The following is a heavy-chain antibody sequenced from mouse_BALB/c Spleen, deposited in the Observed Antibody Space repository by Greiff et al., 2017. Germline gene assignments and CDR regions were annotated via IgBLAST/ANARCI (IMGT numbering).Heavy chain of an antibody. CDR2: IDPANGNT. Sequence: EVQLQQSGAELVKPGASVKLSCTASGFNIKDSSMPWVKQRPEQGLEWIGRIDPANGNTKYDPKFQGKATITADTSSNTAYLQLSSLTSEDTAVYYCARDGDDGSSGGAMDYWGQGTSVTVSS. CDR3: ARDGDDGSSGGAMDY. CDR1: GFNIKDSS. V-gene: IGHV14-3*02. D-gene: IGHD1-1*01. J-gene: IGHJ4*01.